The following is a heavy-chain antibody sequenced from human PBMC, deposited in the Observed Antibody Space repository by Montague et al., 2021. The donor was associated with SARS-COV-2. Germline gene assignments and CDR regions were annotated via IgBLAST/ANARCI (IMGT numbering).Heavy chain of an antibody. J-gene: IGHJ5*02. Sequence: SETLSLTCSVSGGSIGTNYWSWIRQPPGGGLEWIGYAYHNGRTNYNPSLRGRVTMSLDTSKNQFSLKVTSVTAADTAVYHCARSRFVVVPSAMSFGHSYFDPWGQGRMVTVSS. CDR3: ARSRFVVVPSAMSFGHSYFDP. CDR2: AYHNGRT. CDR1: GGSIGTNY. D-gene: IGHD2-2*01. V-gene: IGHV4-59*01.